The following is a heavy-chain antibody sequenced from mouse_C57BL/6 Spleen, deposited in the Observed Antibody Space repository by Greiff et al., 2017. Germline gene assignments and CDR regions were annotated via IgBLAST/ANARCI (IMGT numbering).Heavy chain of an antibody. CDR2: IDPSDSYT. Sequence: QVQLQQPGAELVMPGASVKLSCKASGYTFTSYWMHWVKQRPGQGLEWIGEIDPSDSYTNYNQKFKGKSTLTVDKSSSTAYMQLSSLTSEDSAVYYGATYYDYVPFAYWGQGTLVTVSA. J-gene: IGHJ3*01. V-gene: IGHV1-69*01. D-gene: IGHD2-4*01. CDR3: ATYYDYVPFAY. CDR1: GYTFTSYW.